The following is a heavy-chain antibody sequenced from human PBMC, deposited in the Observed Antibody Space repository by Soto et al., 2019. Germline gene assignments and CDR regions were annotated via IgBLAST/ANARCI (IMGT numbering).Heavy chain of an antibody. D-gene: IGHD3-3*02. V-gene: IGHV4-34*01. CDR2: INHSGST. CDR3: ARGPTETKQHFFDY. J-gene: IGHJ4*02. CDR1: GGSFSGYY. Sequence: SETLSLTCAVYGGSFSGYYWSWIRQPPGKGLEWFGKINHSGSTNYNPSLKSRVTISVDTSKNQFSLKLSSVTAADTAVYYGARGPTETKQHFFDYWGQGTLVTVSS.